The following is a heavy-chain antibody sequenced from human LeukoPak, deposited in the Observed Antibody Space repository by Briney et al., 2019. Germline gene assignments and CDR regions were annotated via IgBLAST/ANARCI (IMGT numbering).Heavy chain of an antibody. CDR2: ISGSGGST. J-gene: IGHJ6*02. V-gene: IGHV3-23*01. CDR3: AKDQGYYYGMDV. CDR1: GFTFSSYA. Sequence: GGSLRLSCAASGFTFSSYAMSWVRQAPGKGLEWVSAISGSGGSTYYADSVKGRFTISRDNSKNTLYLQVNSLRAEDTAVYYCAKDQGYYYGMDVWGQGTTVTVSS.